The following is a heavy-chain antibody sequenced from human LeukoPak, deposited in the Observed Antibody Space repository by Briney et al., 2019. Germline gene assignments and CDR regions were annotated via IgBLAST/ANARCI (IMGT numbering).Heavy chain of an antibody. J-gene: IGHJ4*02. CDR3: AREGLRASLDY. V-gene: IGHV4-59*01. Sequence: PSETLSLTCTVSGGSISSYYWSWIRQPPGKGLEWIGYIYYSGYTNYNPSFKSRVTISVDTSKNQFSLKLSSVTAADTAVYYCAREGLRASLDYWGQGALVTVSS. CDR2: IYYSGYT. CDR1: GGSISSYY. D-gene: IGHD5-12*01.